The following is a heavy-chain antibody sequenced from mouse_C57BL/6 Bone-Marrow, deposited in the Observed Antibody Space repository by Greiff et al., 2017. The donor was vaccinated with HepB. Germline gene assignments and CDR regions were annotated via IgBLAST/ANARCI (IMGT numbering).Heavy chain of an antibody. Sequence: EVQLQQSGPELVKPGASVKISCKASGYSFTGYYMNWVKQSPEKSLEWIGEINPSTGGTTYNQKFKAKATLTVDKSSSTAYMQLKSLTSEDSAVYDCARGGLLSWFAYWGQGTLVTVSA. CDR1: GYSFTGYY. V-gene: IGHV1-42*01. CDR3: ARGGLLSWFAY. D-gene: IGHD2-10*01. CDR2: INPSTGGT. J-gene: IGHJ3*01.